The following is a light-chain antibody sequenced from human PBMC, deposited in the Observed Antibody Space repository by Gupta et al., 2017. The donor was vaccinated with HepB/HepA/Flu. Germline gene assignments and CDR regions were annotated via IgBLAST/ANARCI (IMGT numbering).Light chain of an antibody. CDR3: QQYGNSPKT. CDR2: GAS. V-gene: IGKV3-20*01. CDR1: QSVSSNY. Sequence: IVLTQSPGTLSLSPGERATLSCRASQSVSSNYLAWYQQKPGQSPRLLIYGASSRATGIPHRFSGSGSETDFALTISRLEPEDFAVYYCQQYGNSPKTFGQGTKVEIE. J-gene: IGKJ1*01.